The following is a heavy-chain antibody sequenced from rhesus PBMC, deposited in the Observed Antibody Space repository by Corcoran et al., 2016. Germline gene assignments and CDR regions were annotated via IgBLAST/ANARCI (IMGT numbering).Heavy chain of an antibody. J-gene: IGHJ5-2*02. CDR1: GASMTTNY. CDR2: IDRNSGRT. V-gene: IGHV4-147*01. CDR3: ARMLAATKNSLDV. D-gene: IGHD1-20*01. Sequence: QVQLQASGPGLVKPSETLALTCAVSGASMTTNYWTWIRLPPGKGLEWIGYIDRNSGRTTNNPTLGSRVTYFTDTSKSQCSLNLNSVTAADTAIYYCARMLAATKNSLDVWGRGVLVTVSS.